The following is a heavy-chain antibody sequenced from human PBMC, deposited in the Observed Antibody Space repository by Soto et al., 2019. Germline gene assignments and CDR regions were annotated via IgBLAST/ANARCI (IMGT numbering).Heavy chain of an antibody. CDR2: INPNGGAT. CDR3: ARVGYYAYVWGSYGLPH. CDR1: GYIFAGYY. V-gene: IGHV1-2*02. D-gene: IGHD3-16*02. J-gene: IGHJ4*02. Sequence: QVQLVQSGAEVKMPGASVKVSCKASGYIFAGYYMAWVRQHPGQGLEWMGCINPNGGATDHPPQFQDRVTMPRDMSTTTAYMDLTRLTSGATAVYYCARVGYYAYVWGSYGLPHWGQGTLITVSS.